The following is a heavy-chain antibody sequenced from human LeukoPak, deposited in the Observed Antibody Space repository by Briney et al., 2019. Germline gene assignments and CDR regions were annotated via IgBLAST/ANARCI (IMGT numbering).Heavy chain of an antibody. CDR1: GGSISSGSYY. J-gene: IGHJ4*02. D-gene: IGHD3-22*01. CDR2: IYYSGST. CDR3: ARGPGRYYDSSGYGY. Sequence: SETLSLTCTVSGGSISSGSYYWSWIRQPPGKGLEWIGYIYYSGSTNYNPSLKSRVTISVDASKNQFSLKLSSVTAADTAVYYCARGPGRYYDSSGYGYWGQGTLVTVSS. V-gene: IGHV4-61*01.